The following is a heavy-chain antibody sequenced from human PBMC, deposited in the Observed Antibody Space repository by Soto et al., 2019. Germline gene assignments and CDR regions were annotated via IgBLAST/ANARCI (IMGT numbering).Heavy chain of an antibody. D-gene: IGHD3-22*01. CDR2: FYYNGDT. CDR3: ARHMGVVIRAFDL. CDR1: GDSVRRPSYY. V-gene: IGHV4-39*01. J-gene: IGHJ4*02. Sequence: SEILSLTCNVSGDSVRRPSYYWGGIRQPPGKGLEWIGSFYYNGDTYYNPSLKSRVTISVDTYKNQFSLKLRSMTAAETAVYFCARHMGVVIRAFDLWGQGTLVT.